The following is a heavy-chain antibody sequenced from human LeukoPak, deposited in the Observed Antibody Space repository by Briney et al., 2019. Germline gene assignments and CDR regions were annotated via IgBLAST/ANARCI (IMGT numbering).Heavy chain of an antibody. D-gene: IGHD2-8*01. V-gene: IGHV1-18*01. CDR2: ISAYNGKT. Sequence: ASVKVSCKASDYSFTNYGVSWVRQAPGQGLEWMGWISAYNGKTYYAQKFQGRVTVTTDTSTSTAYMDLRSLRSDDTAVYYCARTNLDCKNGVCYDYWGQGTPVTVSS. CDR3: ARTNLDCKNGVCYDY. J-gene: IGHJ4*02. CDR1: DYSFTNYG.